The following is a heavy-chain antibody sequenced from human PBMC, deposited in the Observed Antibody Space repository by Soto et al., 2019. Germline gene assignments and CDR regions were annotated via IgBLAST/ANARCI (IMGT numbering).Heavy chain of an antibody. D-gene: IGHD3-10*01. V-gene: IGHV5-51*01. CDR1: XXGFTSYW. Sequence: GESLXXSXXXXXXGFTSYWISWVRQMPGKGLEWMGIIYPGDSDTRYSPSFQGQLTISAAKSITTSYLQWSSLKASDTAMYYCAGGGVRVVITRTTEYYGMDFWVQGTTVTVSS. CDR3: AGGGVRVVITRTTEYYGMDF. J-gene: IGHJ6*02. CDR2: IYPGDSDT.